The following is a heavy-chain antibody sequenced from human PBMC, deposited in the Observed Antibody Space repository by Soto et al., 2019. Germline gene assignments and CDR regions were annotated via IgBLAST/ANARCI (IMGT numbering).Heavy chain of an antibody. V-gene: IGHV2-5*01. J-gene: IGHJ5*02. D-gene: IGHD6-13*01. CDR3: AHRRRPRYSSSWFIDNWFDP. Sequence: ASGPTLVNPTQTLTLTCTFSGFSLSTSGVGVGWIRQPPGKALEWLALIYWNDDKRYSPSLKSRLTITKDTSKNQVVLTMTNMDPVDTATYYCAHRRRPRYSSSWFIDNWFDPWGQGTLVTVSS. CDR1: GFSLSTSGVG. CDR2: IYWNDDK.